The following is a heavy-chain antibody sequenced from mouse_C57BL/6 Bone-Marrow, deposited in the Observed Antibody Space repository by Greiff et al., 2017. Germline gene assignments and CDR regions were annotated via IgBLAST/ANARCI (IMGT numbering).Heavy chain of an antibody. V-gene: IGHV14-4*01. CDR3: TTGGSSYY. Sequence: VQLKQSGAELVRPGASVKLSCTASGFNIKDDYMHWVKQRPEQGLEWIGWIDPENGDTEYASKFQGKATITADSSSNTAYLQLIRLTSEDTAVYYCTTGGSSYYWGQGTTLTVSS. CDR2: IDPENGDT. J-gene: IGHJ2*01. D-gene: IGHD1-1*01. CDR1: GFNIKDDY.